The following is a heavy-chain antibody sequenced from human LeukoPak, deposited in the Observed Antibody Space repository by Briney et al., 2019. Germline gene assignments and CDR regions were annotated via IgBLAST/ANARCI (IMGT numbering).Heavy chain of an antibody. V-gene: IGHV5-51*01. Sequence: GESLKISCKSSGYSFTSYWIGWVRQMPGKGLEWMGIIYPGDSDTRYSPSFQGQVTISADKSISTAYLQWSSLKASDTAMYYCARSLRYFDWLLWGAFDIWGQGTMVTVSS. CDR2: IYPGDSDT. J-gene: IGHJ3*02. D-gene: IGHD3-9*01. CDR1: GYSFTSYW. CDR3: ARSLRYFDWLLWGAFDI.